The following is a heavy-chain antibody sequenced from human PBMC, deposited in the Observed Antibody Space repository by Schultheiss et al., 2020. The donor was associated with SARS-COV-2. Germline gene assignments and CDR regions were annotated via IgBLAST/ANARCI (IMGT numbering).Heavy chain of an antibody. D-gene: IGHD3-10*01. CDR1: GASITSDTW. Sequence: SETLSLTCAVSGASITSDTWWIWVRQPPGKGLEWIGYIYYSGNTNYNPSLKSRVTISVDTSKNQISLKLSSVTAADTAVYYCARPRSYYSHGDAFDIWGQGTMVTVSS. CDR2: IYYSGNT. V-gene: IGHV4-4*02. J-gene: IGHJ3*02. CDR3: ARPRSYYSHGDAFDI.